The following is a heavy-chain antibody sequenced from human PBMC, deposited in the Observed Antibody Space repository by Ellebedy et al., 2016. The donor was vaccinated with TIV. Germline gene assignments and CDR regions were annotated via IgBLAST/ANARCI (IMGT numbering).Heavy chain of an antibody. Sequence: SETLSLTXTVSGGSISSGGYYWSWIRQHPGKGLEWIGYIYYSGSTYYNPSLKSRVTISVDTSKNQFSLKLSSVTAADTAVYYCARLTHVIVTTKNWYFDLWGRGTLVTVSS. D-gene: IGHD2-21*01. CDR3: ARLTHVIVTTKNWYFDL. J-gene: IGHJ2*01. CDR1: GGSISSGGYY. CDR2: IYYSGST. V-gene: IGHV4-31*03.